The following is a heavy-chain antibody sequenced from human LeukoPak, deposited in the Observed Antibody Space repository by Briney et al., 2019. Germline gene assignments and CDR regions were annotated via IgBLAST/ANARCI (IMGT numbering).Heavy chain of an antibody. J-gene: IGHJ4*02. CDR3: ARGGEVVLDLEWLPDY. D-gene: IGHD3-3*01. CDR2: INPNSGGT. V-gene: IGHV1-2*02. Sequence: ASGKVSCKASGYTFTGYYMHWVRQASGQGLEWIGWINPNSGGTNYAQKFQGRVTMTRDTSISTAYMELSRLRSDDTAVYYCARGGEVVLDLEWLPDYWGQGTLVTVSS. CDR1: GYTFTGYY.